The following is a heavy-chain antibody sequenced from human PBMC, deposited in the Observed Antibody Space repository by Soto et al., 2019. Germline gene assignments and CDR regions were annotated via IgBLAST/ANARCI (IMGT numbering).Heavy chain of an antibody. J-gene: IGHJ6*02. Sequence: GGSLRLSCAASGFSFSTYWMSWVRQAPGKGLEWVANIKQDGGETYYVDSVKGRFTISRDNAKNSLFLQMNSLRADDTAVYFCARAHYSNYGWYYGMDVWGQGTTVTVSS. CDR3: ARAHYSNYGWYYGMDV. CDR1: GFSFSTYW. D-gene: IGHD4-4*01. V-gene: IGHV3-7*04. CDR2: IKQDGGET.